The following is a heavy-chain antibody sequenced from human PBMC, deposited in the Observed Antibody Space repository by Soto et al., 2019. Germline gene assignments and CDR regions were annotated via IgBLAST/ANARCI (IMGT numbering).Heavy chain of an antibody. CDR3: ATVDNYYCSGI. Sequence: QVQLVESGGGVVQPGRSLRLSCAASGITFSNYGMHWVRQAPGKGLEWVAVIWYDGTTKFYADSVQGRFTISRDNSKRTLYMQMNSLRADDTAVYYCATVDNYYCSGIWGQGTLVTVSS. CDR1: GITFSNYG. J-gene: IGHJ4*02. V-gene: IGHV3-33*01. CDR2: IWYDGTTK. D-gene: IGHD3-10*01.